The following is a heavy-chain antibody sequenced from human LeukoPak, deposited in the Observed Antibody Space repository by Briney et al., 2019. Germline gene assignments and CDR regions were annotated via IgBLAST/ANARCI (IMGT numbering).Heavy chain of an antibody. V-gene: IGHV4-59*08. D-gene: IGHD3-16*01. J-gene: IGHJ5*02. CDR2: IYYSGST. Sequence: PSETLSLTCTVSGGSISSYYWSWIRQPPGKGLEWIGYIYYSGSTYYNPSLKSRVTISVDTSKNQFSLKLSSVTAADTAVYYCAIWRDRGWFDPWGQGTLVTVSS. CDR3: AIWRDRGWFDP. CDR1: GGSISSYY.